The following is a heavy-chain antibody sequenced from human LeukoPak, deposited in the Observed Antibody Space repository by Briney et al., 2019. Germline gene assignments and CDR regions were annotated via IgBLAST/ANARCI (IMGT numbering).Heavy chain of an antibody. CDR1: GFTFSDYY. J-gene: IGHJ4*02. CDR2: ISSSGSTI. CDR3: ARWVTMVRGVEDY. V-gene: IGHV3-11*01. Sequence: PGGSLRLSCAASGFTFSDYYMSWIRQAPGKGLEWVSYISSSGSTIYYADSVKDRFTISRDNAKNSLYLQMNSLRAEDTAVYYCARWVTMVRGVEDYWGQGTLVTVSS. D-gene: IGHD3-10*01.